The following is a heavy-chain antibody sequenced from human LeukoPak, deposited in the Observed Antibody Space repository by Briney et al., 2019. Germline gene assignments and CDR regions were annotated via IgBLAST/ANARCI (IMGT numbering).Heavy chain of an antibody. Sequence: PGGSLRLSCAASGFSFSSYTMNWVRQAPGKGLEWVSSIRSSSSYICYADSLKGRFTISRDNAKNSLYLQMNSLRAEDTAVYYCARDPQGYSSSWFDYWGQGTLVTVSS. V-gene: IGHV3-21*01. D-gene: IGHD6-13*01. CDR3: ARDPQGYSSSWFDY. CDR1: GFSFSSYT. J-gene: IGHJ4*02. CDR2: IRSSSSYI.